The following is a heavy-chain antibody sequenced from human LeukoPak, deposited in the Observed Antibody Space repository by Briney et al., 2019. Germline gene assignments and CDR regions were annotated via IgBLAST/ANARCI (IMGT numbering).Heavy chain of an antibody. D-gene: IGHD6-13*01. CDR3: ARCGYSSSWYCAGFDY. J-gene: IGHJ4*02. CDR2: IYYSGST. CDR1: DESFSGYY. Sequence: SETLSLTCAVSDESFSGYYWTWIRQPPGKGLEWIGYIYYSGSTYFNPSLKSRVTISVDTSKNQFSLKLSSVTAADTAVYYCARCGYSSSWYCAGFDYWGQGTLVTVSS. V-gene: IGHV4-59*06.